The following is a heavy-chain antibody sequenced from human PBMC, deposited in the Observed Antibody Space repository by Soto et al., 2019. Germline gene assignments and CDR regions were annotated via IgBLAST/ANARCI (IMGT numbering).Heavy chain of an antibody. CDR2: TYYRSKWYN. D-gene: IGHD2-15*01. Sequence: SQTLSLTCAISGDSVSSNSAAWSWIRQSPSRGLEWLGRTYYRSKWYNDYAVSVKSRITINPDTSKNQFSLQLNSVTPEDTAVYYCAREGLVGVAAAPYYYYMDVWGKGTTVTVSS. V-gene: IGHV6-1*01. J-gene: IGHJ6*03. CDR3: AREGLVGVAAAPYYYYMDV. CDR1: GDSVSSNSAA.